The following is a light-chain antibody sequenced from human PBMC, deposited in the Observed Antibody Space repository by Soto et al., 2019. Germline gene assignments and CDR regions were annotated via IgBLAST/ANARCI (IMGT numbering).Light chain of an antibody. CDR1: QGISSY. CDR2: AAS. CDR3: QQYYSYPQLT. V-gene: IGKV1-8*01. J-gene: IGKJ4*01. Sequence: AIRMTQSPSSFSASTGDRVTITCRASQGISSYLAWYQQKPGKAPKLLIYAASTLKSGVPSRFSGSGSGTDFTLTISCLQSEDFATYYCQQYYSYPQLTFGGGTKVEIK.